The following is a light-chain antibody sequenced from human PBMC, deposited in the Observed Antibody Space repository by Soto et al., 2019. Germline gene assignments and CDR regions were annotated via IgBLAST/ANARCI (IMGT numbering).Light chain of an antibody. CDR1: SSNIGSNT. J-gene: IGLJ1*01. CDR3: AAWDDSLKV. CDR2: SNN. V-gene: IGLV1-44*01. Sequence: QSVLTQPPSASGTPGQRVTISCSGSSSNIGSNTVNWYQQLPGTAPKLLIYSNNHRPSAVPDCFSGSKSGTSASLAISGLQSEDEADYYCAAWDDSLKVFGTGTKVTVL.